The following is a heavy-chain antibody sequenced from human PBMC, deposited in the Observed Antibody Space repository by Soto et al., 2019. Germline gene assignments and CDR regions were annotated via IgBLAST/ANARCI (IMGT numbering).Heavy chain of an antibody. V-gene: IGHV1-69*02. J-gene: IGHJ4*02. CDR3: AGADYYGSGSYSSNFDY. CDR2: IIPILGIA. D-gene: IGHD3-10*01. Sequence: QVQLVQSGAEVKKPGSSVKVSCKASGGTFSSYTISWVRQAPGQGLEWMGRIIPILGIANYAQKFQGRVTITADKSTSTAYMELSSLRSEDTAVYYCAGADYYGSGSYSSNFDYWGQGTLVTVSS. CDR1: GGTFSSYT.